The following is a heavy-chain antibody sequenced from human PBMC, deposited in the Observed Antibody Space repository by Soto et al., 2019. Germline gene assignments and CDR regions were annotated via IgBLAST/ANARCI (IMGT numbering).Heavy chain of an antibody. V-gene: IGHV4-59*01. CDR1: GGSISSYY. D-gene: IGHD2-15*01. CDR2: IYYSGST. J-gene: IGHJ6*02. Sequence: PSETLSLTCTVSGGSISSYYWSWIRQPPGKGLEWIGYIYYSGSTNYNPSLKSRVTISVGTSKNQFSLKLSSVTAADTAVYYCAIQGDCSGGSCYGDDYHYYGMDVWGQGTTVTVSS. CDR3: AIQGDCSGGSCYGDDYHYYGMDV.